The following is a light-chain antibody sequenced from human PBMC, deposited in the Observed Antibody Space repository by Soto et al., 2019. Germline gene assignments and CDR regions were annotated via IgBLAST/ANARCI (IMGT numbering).Light chain of an antibody. Sequence: QSALNQPASWSVSPGQWITISCTGTSSDVGGYNYVSWYQQHPGKAPKLMIYEVSNLPSGVSNRFSGSKSGNTASLTISGLQAEDEADYYCSSYTSSSTYVFGTVNKVTV. V-gene: IGLV2-14*01. J-gene: IGLJ1*01. CDR3: SSYTSSSTYV. CDR1: SSDVGGYNY. CDR2: EVS.